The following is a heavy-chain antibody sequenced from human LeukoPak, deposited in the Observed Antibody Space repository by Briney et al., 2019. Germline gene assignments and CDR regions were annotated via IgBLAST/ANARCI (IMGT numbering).Heavy chain of an antibody. Sequence: SETLSLTCTVSGGSISSHYWSWIRQPPGKGLEWIGYVYNSGSTNYNPSLKSRVTISIDTSKNQFSLKLSSVTAADTAVYYCARAPLGYCSGGRCSGVKFDYWGQGTLVTVSS. CDR3: ARAPLGYCSGGRCSGVKFDY. D-gene: IGHD2-15*01. CDR2: VYNSGST. V-gene: IGHV4-59*11. CDR1: GGSISSHY. J-gene: IGHJ4*02.